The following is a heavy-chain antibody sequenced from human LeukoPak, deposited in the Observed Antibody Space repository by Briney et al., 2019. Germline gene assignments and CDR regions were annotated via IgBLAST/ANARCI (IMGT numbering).Heavy chain of an antibody. D-gene: IGHD1-26*01. Sequence: PSETLSLTCIVSGGSISSYYWSWIRQPPGKGLEWIGYIYYSGNTNYNPSLKSRVTISVDTSNNQFSLKLSSVTAADTAVYYCARHSNYLSGSYVSDYWGQGALVTVSS. CDR2: IYYSGNT. J-gene: IGHJ4*02. CDR1: GGSISSYY. CDR3: ARHSNYLSGSYVSDY. V-gene: IGHV4-59*08.